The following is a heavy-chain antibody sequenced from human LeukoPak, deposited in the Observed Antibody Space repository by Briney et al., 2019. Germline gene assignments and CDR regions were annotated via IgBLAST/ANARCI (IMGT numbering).Heavy chain of an antibody. V-gene: IGHV3-53*01. CDR3: ARAPLGTFYYMDV. Sequence: GGSLRLSCAASGFTVSSNYMSWVRQAPGKGLEWVSVIYSGGSTYYADSVKGRFTISRDNSKNTLCLQMNSLRAEDTAVYYCARAPLGTFYYMDVWGRGTTVTASS. CDR2: IYSGGST. CDR1: GFTVSSNY. J-gene: IGHJ6*03. D-gene: IGHD1-26*01.